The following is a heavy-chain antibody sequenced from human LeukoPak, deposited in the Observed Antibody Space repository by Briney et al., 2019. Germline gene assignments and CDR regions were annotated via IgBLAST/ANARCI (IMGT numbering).Heavy chain of an antibody. CDR1: GGSINSFY. CDR3: ARVEGVVRGLSPPSIKSRVYFDY. J-gene: IGHJ4*02. CDR2: IYYHGNT. V-gene: IGHV4-59*01. Sequence: SSETLSLTCTVSGGSINSFYWSWIRQSPGKGLEWIGNIYYHGNTYYNPSLESRVTIPIDTSKRQFSLKLTSVTAADTAVYYCARVEGVVRGLSPPSIKSRVYFDYWGQGALVTVSS. D-gene: IGHD3-10*01.